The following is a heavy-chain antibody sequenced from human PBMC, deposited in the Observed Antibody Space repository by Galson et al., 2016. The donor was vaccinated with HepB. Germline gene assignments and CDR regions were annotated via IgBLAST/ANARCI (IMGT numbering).Heavy chain of an antibody. D-gene: IGHD2-15*01. V-gene: IGHV3-23*01. CDR3: AKGLGVEAGDGFDM. CDR2: VSGSGNST. J-gene: IGHJ3*02. CDR1: GFTFSSFA. Sequence: SLRLSCAASGFTFSSFAMNWVRQAPGKGLQWVSAVSGSGNSTYYAGSVTGRFTISRDNSKNTLFLQMNSLRADDTAAYFCAKGLGVEAGDGFDMWGQGTMVTVSS.